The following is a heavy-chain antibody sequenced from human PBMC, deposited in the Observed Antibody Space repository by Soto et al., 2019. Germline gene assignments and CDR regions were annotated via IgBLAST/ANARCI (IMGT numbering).Heavy chain of an antibody. V-gene: IGHV4-34*01. Sequence: QVHLEQWGAGLLKPSETLSLTCAVYGGSLSGYFWSWVRQPPGKGLEWIGEINHSGSTNYNPSLKSRVTISADTSKHQFPLRLSSVTAADSGIYYCASYHYYDFWIGSGHYMDAWGKGTTVTVSS. D-gene: IGHD3-3*01. CDR3: ASYHYYDFWIGSGHYMDA. CDR2: INHSGST. J-gene: IGHJ6*03. CDR1: GGSLSGYF.